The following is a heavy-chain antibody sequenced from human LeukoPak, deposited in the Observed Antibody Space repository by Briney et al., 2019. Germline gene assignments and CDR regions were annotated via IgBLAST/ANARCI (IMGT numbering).Heavy chain of an antibody. D-gene: IGHD6-13*01. CDR2: INHSGST. J-gene: IGHJ4*02. CDR3: ARVAAAGMI. CDR1: GGSFSGYY. Sequence: PSKTLSLTCAVYGGSFSGYYWSWIRQPPGKGLEWIGEINHSGSTNYNPSLKSRVTIFVDTSKNQFSLKLSSVTAADTAVYYCARVAAAGMIWGQGTLVTVSS. V-gene: IGHV4-34*01.